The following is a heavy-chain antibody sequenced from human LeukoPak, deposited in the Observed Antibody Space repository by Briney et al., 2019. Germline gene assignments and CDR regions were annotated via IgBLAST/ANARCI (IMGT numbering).Heavy chain of an antibody. Sequence: GGSLRLSCAASGFTFSSYAMHWVRQAPGKGLEYVSAISSNGGSTYYANSVKGRFTISRDNSKNTLDLQMGSLRAEDMAVYYCARVGSTVSTRYYFYYMDVWGKGTTVTVSS. D-gene: IGHD4-11*01. CDR2: ISSNGGST. CDR1: GFTFSSYA. J-gene: IGHJ6*03. CDR3: ARVGSTVSTRYYFYYMDV. V-gene: IGHV3-64*01.